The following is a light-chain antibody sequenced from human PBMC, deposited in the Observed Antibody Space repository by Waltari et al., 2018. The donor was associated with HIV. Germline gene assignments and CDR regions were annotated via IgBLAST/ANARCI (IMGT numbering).Light chain of an antibody. CDR2: YDI. CDR1: NIGSRS. V-gene: IGLV3-21*04. Sequence: SYMLTQPPSVSVAPGETARITCEGNNIGSRSVQWYQQKASQAPGLVIYYDIYRPSGIPERFSGSNSDNTATLTISRVEAGDEADYYCQVWDGDSNHVVFGGGTKLTVL. J-gene: IGLJ2*01. CDR3: QVWDGDSNHVV.